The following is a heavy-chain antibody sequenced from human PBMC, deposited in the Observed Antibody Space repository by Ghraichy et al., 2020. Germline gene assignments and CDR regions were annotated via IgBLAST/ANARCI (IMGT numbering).Heavy chain of an antibody. CDR2: IIPILGIA. Sequence: SVKVSCKASGGTFSSYAISWVRQAPGQGLEWMGRIIPILGIANYAQKFQGRVTITADKSTSTAYMELSSLRSEDTAVYYCARAGMDTAQRDWGQGTLVTVSS. D-gene: IGHD5-18*01. CDR1: GGTFSSYA. CDR3: ARAGMDTAQRD. J-gene: IGHJ4*02. V-gene: IGHV1-69*04.